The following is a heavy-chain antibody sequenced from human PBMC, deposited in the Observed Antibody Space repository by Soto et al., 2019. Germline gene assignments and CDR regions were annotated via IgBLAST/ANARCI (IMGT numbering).Heavy chain of an antibody. Sequence: QVQLVQSGAEVKKPGASVKVSCKASGYTFTSYGISWVRQAPGQGLEWMGWISAYNGNTNYAQKLQGRVTMTTDTATSTAYMELRSLRPDDTAVYYCARDFADYYDSSGPLGYWGQGTLVTVSS. CDR1: GYTFTSYG. CDR3: ARDFADYYDSSGPLGY. V-gene: IGHV1-18*01. CDR2: ISAYNGNT. J-gene: IGHJ4*02. D-gene: IGHD3-22*01.